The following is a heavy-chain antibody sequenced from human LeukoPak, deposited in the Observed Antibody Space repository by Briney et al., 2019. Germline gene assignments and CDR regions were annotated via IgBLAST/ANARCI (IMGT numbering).Heavy chain of an antibody. D-gene: IGHD4-23*01. J-gene: IGHJ1*01. Sequence: SVKVSCKASGGTFSSYAISWVRQAPGQGLEWMGGVVPLFGTPHYAQNFQGRATITADESTSTAYMELRSLRSEDTAVYYCARGWLAETAVVTPYNNWGQGTLVTVSS. CDR3: ARGWLAETAVVTPYNN. CDR2: VVPLFGTP. CDR1: GGTFSSYA. V-gene: IGHV1-69*13.